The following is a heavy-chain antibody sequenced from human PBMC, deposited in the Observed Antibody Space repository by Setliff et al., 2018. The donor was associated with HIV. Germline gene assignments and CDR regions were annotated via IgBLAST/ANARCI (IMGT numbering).Heavy chain of an antibody. D-gene: IGHD3-3*01. Sequence: ASVKVSCKTSGYTFTSYDISWVRQAPGQGLEWMGWISPYSGYTKYPQNLQGRVTMTTDTSTNTAYMELRSLRSDDTAVYYCARAPTLFGVEYYYYFGMDVWGQGTTVTVSS. V-gene: IGHV1-18*01. CDR3: ARAPTLFGVEYYYYFGMDV. CDR2: ISPYSGYT. J-gene: IGHJ6*02. CDR1: GYTFTSYD.